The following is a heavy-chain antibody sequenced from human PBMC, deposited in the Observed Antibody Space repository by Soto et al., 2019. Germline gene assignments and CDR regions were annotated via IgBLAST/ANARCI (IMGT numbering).Heavy chain of an antibody. CDR1: GSPISSYN. CDR3: ARLYGLEAFDI. CDR2: IYYSGST. D-gene: IGHD3-16*02. Sequence: SETLSPTSLFSGSPISSYNLAWIRQPPGKGLEWIGYIYYSGSTNYNPSLKSRVTISVDTSKNQFSLKLSSVTAADTAVYYCARLYGLEAFDICGQWTMVT. V-gene: IGHV4-59*08. J-gene: IGHJ3*02.